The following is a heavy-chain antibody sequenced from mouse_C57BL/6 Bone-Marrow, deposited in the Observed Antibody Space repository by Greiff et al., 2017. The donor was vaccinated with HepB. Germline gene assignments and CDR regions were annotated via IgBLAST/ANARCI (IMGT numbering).Heavy chain of an antibody. J-gene: IGHJ3*01. V-gene: IGHV1-55*01. CDR1: GYTFTSYW. CDR2: IYPGSGST. Sequence: VQLQQPGAELVKPGASVKMSCKASGYTFTSYWITWVKQRPGPGLEWIGDIYPGSGSTNYNEKFKSKATLTVDTSSSTAYMQLSSLTSEDSAVYYCAREENSSGYVAWFAYWGQGTRVTGSA. D-gene: IGHD3-2*02. CDR3: AREENSSGYVAWFAY.